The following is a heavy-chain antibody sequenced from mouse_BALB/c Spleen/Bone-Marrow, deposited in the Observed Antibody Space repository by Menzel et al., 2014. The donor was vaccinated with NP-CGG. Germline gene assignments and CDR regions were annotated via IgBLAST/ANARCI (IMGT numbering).Heavy chain of an antibody. V-gene: IGHV1-14*01. Sequence: EVQLVESGPELVKPGASVKMSCKASGYTFTAYVMHWVKQKPGQGLEWIGYINPYNDGTNYIEKFKGKATLTSDIPSSTAYMELGSLTSEDSAVYYCAREGWLLRFDYWGQGTTLTVSS. J-gene: IGHJ2*01. CDR2: INPYNDGT. D-gene: IGHD2-3*01. CDR3: AREGWLLRFDY. CDR1: GYTFTAYV.